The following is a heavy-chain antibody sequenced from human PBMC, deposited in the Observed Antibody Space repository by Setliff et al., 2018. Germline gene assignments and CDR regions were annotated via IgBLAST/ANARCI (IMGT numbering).Heavy chain of an antibody. J-gene: IGHJ4*02. CDR3: ARSFYGCFNY. V-gene: IGHV1-8*02. CDR2: MNPNSGNT. Sequence: ASVKVSCKASGYTFTSYGVSWVRQATGQGLEWMGWMNPNSGNTGYAQKFQGRVTMTRNTSISTAYMELSSLRSDDTAVYYCARSFYGCFNYWGQGTLVTVSS. D-gene: IGHD3-10*01. CDR1: GYTFTSYG.